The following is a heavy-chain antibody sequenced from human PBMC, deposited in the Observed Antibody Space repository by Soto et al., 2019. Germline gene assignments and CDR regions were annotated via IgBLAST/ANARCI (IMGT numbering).Heavy chain of an antibody. V-gene: IGHV1-8*01. CDR2: MNPNSGNT. CDR1: GYTFTSYD. Sequence: ASVKVSCKASGYTFTSYDINCVRQATGQGLEWMGWMNPNSGNTGYAQKFQGRVTMTRNTSISTAYMELSSLRSEDTAVYYCARRRAAAAVRDRDRNFAYWGQGTLVTVSS. D-gene: IGHD6-13*01. J-gene: IGHJ4*02. CDR3: ARRRAAAAVRDRDRNFAY.